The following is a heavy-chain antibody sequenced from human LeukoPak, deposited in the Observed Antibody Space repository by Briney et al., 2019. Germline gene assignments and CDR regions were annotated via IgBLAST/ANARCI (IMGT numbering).Heavy chain of an antibody. CDR3: AKDTSWKGVVAAQTFDY. J-gene: IGHJ4*02. D-gene: IGHD2-15*01. V-gene: IGHV3-30*18. CDR2: ISYDGSNK. Sequence: PGRSLRLSCAASGFTFSNYGMHWVRQAPGKGLEWVAVISYDGSNKFYGDSVKGRFTISRDNSKNTLYLQMNSLRAEDTALYYCAKDTSWKGVVAAQTFDYWGQGTLVTVSS. CDR1: GFTFSNYG.